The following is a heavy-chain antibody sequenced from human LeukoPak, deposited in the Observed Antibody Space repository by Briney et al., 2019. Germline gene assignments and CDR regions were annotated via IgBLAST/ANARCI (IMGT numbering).Heavy chain of an antibody. CDR3: AKHGGFDFDY. CDR1: GGSFSGYQ. D-gene: IGHD3-16*01. CDR2: INHSGST. J-gene: IGHJ4*02. V-gene: IGHV4-34*01. Sequence: SETLSLTCAVYGGSFSGYQWTWIRQPPGKGLEWIGQINHSGSTNYNPSLKSRVTISEDTSKNQFSLMLTSVTAADTAVYYCAKHGGFDFDYWGQGTLATVSS.